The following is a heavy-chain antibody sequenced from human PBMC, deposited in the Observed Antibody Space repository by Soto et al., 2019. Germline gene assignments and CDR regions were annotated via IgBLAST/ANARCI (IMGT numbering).Heavy chain of an antibody. D-gene: IGHD3-3*01. CDR2: INAGNGNT. CDR1: GYTFTCYA. V-gene: IGHV1-3*01. J-gene: IGHJ6*02. CDR3: ARGTDFWSGYYAWTHYGMDV. Sequence: ASVKVSCKASGYTFTCYAMYWVRQAPGQRLEWMGWINAGNGNTKYSQKFQGRVTMTRNTSISTAYMELSSLRSEDTAVYYCARGTDFWSGYYAWTHYGMDVWGQGTTVTVSS.